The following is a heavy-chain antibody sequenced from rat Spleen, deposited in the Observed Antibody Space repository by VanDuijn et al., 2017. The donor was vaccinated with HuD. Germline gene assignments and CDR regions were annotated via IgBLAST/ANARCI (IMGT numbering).Heavy chain of an antibody. CDR3: TRSGYYYSSYVPFCDY. Sequence: QVQLKESGPGLVQPSQTLSLTCTVSGFSLTTNSVHWVRQPPGKGLERMGGIWGDGSTDYNLALKSRLIISRDTSKSQVCLKMNSLQTDDTAIYFCTRSGYYYSSYVPFCDYWGQGVMVTVSS. CDR1: GFSLTTNS. D-gene: IGHD1-2*01. V-gene: IGHV2-1*01. J-gene: IGHJ2*01. CDR2: IWGDGST.